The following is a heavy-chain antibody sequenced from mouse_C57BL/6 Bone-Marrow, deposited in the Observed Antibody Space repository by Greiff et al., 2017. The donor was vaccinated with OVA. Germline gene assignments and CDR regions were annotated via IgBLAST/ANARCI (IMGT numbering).Heavy chain of an antibody. CDR2: ILPGSGST. Sequence: LVESGAELMKPGASVKLSCKATGYTFTGYWIEWVKQRPGHGLEWIGEILPGSGSTNYNEKFKGKATFTADTSSNTAYMQLSSLTTEDSAIYYCAREGAYYSNYVFFFDYWGQGTTLTVSS. D-gene: IGHD2-5*01. V-gene: IGHV1-9*01. CDR3: AREGAYYSNYVFFFDY. CDR1: GYTFTGYW. J-gene: IGHJ2*01.